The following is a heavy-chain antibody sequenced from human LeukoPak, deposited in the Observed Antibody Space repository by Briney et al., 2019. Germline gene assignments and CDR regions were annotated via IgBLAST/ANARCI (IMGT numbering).Heavy chain of an antibody. CDR3: SVRGVTPPPRWGYYYGMDV. CDR1: GYTFTSYE. D-gene: IGHD3-10*01. J-gene: IGHJ6*02. CDR2: MNPNSGNT. Sequence: WASMKVSCKASGYTFTSYEINWVRQPTGQGLEWMGWMNPNSGNTGYAQKFQGRVTMTRNTSISTAYMELSSLRSEDTAVYYCSVRGVTPPPRWGYYYGMDVWGQGTTVTVSS. V-gene: IGHV1-8*01.